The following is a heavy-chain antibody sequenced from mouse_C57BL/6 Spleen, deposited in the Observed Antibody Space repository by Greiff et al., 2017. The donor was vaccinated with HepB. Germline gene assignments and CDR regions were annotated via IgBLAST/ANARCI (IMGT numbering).Heavy chain of an antibody. CDR1: GYTFTSYW. CDR3: ASYDYDVYYAMDY. V-gene: IGHV1-72*01. J-gene: IGHJ4*01. Sequence: QVQLKQPGAELVKPGASVKLSCKASGYTFTSYWMHWVKQRPGRGLEWIGRIDPNSGGTKYNEKFKSKATLTVDKPSSTAYMQLSSLTSEYSAVYYCASYDYDVYYAMDYWGQGTSVTVSS. D-gene: IGHD2-4*01. CDR2: IDPNSGGT.